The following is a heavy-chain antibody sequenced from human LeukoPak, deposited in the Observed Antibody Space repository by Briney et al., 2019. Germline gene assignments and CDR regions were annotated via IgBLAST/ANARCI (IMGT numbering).Heavy chain of an antibody. D-gene: IGHD3-22*01. V-gene: IGHV3-43*01. CDR2: ISWDGDKR. CDR3: AKDRYYYDSNGSFDY. J-gene: IGHJ4*02. CDR1: GFTFDDYT. Sequence: GGSLRLSCAASGFTFDDYTMHWVRHAPGKGLEWVSLISWDGDKRYYADSVKGRFSISRDNSKNSLYLQMNSLRTEDTALYYCAKDRYYYDSNGSFDYWGQGTLVTVSS.